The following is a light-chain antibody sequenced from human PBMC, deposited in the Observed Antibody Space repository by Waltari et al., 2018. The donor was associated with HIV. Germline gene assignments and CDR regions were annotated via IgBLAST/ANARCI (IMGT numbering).Light chain of an antibody. CDR1: SSNIGGNY. J-gene: IGLJ2*01. Sequence: QSVLTQPPSASGTPGQRVTISCSGSSSNIGGNYVNWYQHLPGTAPKLLIYRNDQRPSGVPDRFSGSKSGTSVSLAISGLRSEDEADYYCAAWDDSLSGVVFGGGTKLTVL. CDR3: AAWDDSLSGVV. CDR2: RND. V-gene: IGLV1-47*01.